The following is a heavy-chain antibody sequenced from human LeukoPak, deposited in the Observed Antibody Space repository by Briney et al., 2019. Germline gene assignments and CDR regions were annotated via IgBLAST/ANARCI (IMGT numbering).Heavy chain of an antibody. CDR1: EFAFSTYN. J-gene: IGHJ6*02. Sequence: GGSLRLSCAASEFAFSTYNMNWVRQAPGKGLEWVSYISTGSSSTYYAGSVKGRFTISRDNVENSLYLQMNSLRAEDTAVYYCASNMGATFGKPRPYYYYGMDVWGQGTTVTVSS. D-gene: IGHD1-26*01. V-gene: IGHV3-48*01. CDR3: ASNMGATFGKPRPYYYYGMDV. CDR2: ISTGSSST.